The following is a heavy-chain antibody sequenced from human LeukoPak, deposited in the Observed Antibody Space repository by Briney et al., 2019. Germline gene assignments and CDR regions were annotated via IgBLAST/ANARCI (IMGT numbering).Heavy chain of an antibody. CDR2: IWYDGSNK. D-gene: IGHD3-16*02. CDR3: ARSTFGGIIVIGDY. CDR1: GFTFSSYG. V-gene: IGHV3-33*01. Sequence: PGGSLRLSCAASGFTFSSYGIHWVRQAPGKGLEWVAVIWYDGSNKYYADSVKGRFTISRDNSKNTLYLQMNSLRDEDTAVYYCARSTFGGIIVIGDYWGQGTLVTVSS. J-gene: IGHJ4*02.